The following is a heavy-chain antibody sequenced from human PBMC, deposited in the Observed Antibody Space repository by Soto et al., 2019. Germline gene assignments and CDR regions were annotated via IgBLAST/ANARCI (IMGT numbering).Heavy chain of an antibody. CDR3: AGRYGGNFDY. J-gene: IGHJ4*02. V-gene: IGHV4-59*01. CDR1: GGSISSYY. D-gene: IGHD1-26*01. Sequence: SETLSLTCTVSGGSISSYYWSWIRQPPGKGLEWIGYIYYSGSTNYNPSLKSRVTISVDTSKNQFSLELSSVTAADTAVYYCAGRYGGNFDYWVQGTLVTVSS. CDR2: IYYSGST.